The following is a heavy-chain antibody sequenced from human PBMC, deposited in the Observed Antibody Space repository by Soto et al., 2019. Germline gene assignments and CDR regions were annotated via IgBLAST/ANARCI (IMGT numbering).Heavy chain of an antibody. J-gene: IGHJ6*02. V-gene: IGHV3-53*01. CDR3: VRIGGGSSWYPGYYYYYGMDV. Sequence: GGSLRLSCAASGFTVSSNYMSWVRQAPGKGLEWVSVIYSGGSTYYADSVKGRFTISRDNSKNTLYLQMNSLRAEDTAVYYCVRIGGGSSWYPGYYYYYGMDVWGQGTTVTVSS. CDR2: IYSGGST. D-gene: IGHD6-13*01. CDR1: GFTVSSNY.